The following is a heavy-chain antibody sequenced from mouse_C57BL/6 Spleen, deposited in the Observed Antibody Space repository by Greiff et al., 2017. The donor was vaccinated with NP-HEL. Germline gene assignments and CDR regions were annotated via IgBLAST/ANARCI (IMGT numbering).Heavy chain of an antibody. Sequence: VQLQESGAELVRPGASVKLSCKASGYTFTDYYINWVKQRPGQGLEWIARIYPGSGNTYYNEKFKGKATLTAEKSSSTAYMQLSSLTSEDSAVYFCARETYFDYWGQGTTLTVSS. CDR3: ARETYFDY. CDR1: GYTFTDYY. CDR2: IYPGSGNT. J-gene: IGHJ2*01. V-gene: IGHV1-76*01.